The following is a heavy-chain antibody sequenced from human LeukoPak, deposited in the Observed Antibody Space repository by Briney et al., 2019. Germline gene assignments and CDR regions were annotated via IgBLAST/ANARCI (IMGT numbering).Heavy chain of an antibody. V-gene: IGHV4-59*01. Sequence: PSETLSLTCTVSGGSISSYYWSWIRQPPGKGLEWIGYIYYSGSTNYNPSLKSRVTISVDTSKNQFSLKLSSVTAADTAVYYCARGYPPADWGQGTLVTVSS. CDR3: ARGYPPAD. D-gene: IGHD5-18*01. CDR1: GGSISSYY. CDR2: IYYSGST. J-gene: IGHJ1*01.